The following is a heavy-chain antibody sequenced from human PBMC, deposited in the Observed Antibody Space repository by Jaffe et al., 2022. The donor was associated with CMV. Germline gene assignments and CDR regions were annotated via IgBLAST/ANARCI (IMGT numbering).Heavy chain of an antibody. J-gene: IGHJ1*01. Sequence: EVQLVESGGGLVQPGGSLRLSCAASGFTFSSYWMSWVRQAPGKGLEWVANIKQDGSEKYYVDSVKGRFTISRDNAKNSLYLQMNSLRAEDTAVYYCARYLVEFCGGDCYSPEYFQHWGQGTLVTVSS. CDR2: IKQDGSEK. V-gene: IGHV3-7*03. CDR1: GFTFSSYW. D-gene: IGHD2-21*02. CDR3: ARYLVEFCGGDCYSPEYFQH.